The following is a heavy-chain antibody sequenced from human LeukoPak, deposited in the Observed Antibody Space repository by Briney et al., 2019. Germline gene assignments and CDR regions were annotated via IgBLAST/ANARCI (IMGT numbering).Heavy chain of an antibody. CDR2: IYYSGST. Sequence: SETLSLTCTVSGGSISSYYWSWIRQPPGKGLEWIGYIYYSGSTNYNPSLKSRVTISVDTSKNQFSLKLSSVTAADTAVYYCASMYHYDSRKRAFDIWGQGTMVTVSS. V-gene: IGHV4-59*01. D-gene: IGHD3-22*01. CDR3: ASMYHYDSRKRAFDI. CDR1: GGSISSYY. J-gene: IGHJ3*02.